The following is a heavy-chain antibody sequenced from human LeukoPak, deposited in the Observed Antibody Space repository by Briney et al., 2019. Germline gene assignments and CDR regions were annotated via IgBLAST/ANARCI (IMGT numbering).Heavy chain of an antibody. Sequence: GGPLRLYCAASGFSFSKYAMSWVRHAPGKGLDWVSAIGGGGSTTYYADSVKGRFTTSRDNSKNTLNLQMNSLRAEDTAIYYCAKAGYCGGGNCLKFESWGQGSLVTVSS. CDR1: GFSFSKYA. CDR3: AKAGYCGGGNCLKFES. CDR2: IGGGGSTT. D-gene: IGHD2-15*01. J-gene: IGHJ4*02. V-gene: IGHV3-23*01.